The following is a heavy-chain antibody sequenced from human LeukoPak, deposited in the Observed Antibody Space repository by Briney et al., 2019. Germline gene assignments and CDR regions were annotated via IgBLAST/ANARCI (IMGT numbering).Heavy chain of an antibody. D-gene: IGHD6-19*01. CDR1: GGSFSGYY. V-gene: IGHV4-34*01. J-gene: IGHJ5*02. CDR2: INHSGST. Sequence: SETLSLTCAVYGGSFSGYYWSWIRQPPGKGLEWIGEINHSGSTNYNPSLKSRVTISVDTSKNQFSLKLSSVTAADTAVYYCARESGDSSGWRGWFDPWGQGTLVTVSS. CDR3: ARESGDSSGWRGWFDP.